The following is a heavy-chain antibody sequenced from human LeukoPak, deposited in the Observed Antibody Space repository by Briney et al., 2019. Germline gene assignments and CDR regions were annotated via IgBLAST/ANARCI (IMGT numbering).Heavy chain of an antibody. V-gene: IGHV1-46*01. CDR2: INPSGGST. CDR3: ASGVVAAPRAFDI. CDR1: GYTFTGYY. J-gene: IGHJ3*02. Sequence: ASVKVSCKASGYTFTGYYMHWVRQAPGQGLEWMGIINPSGGSTSYAQKFQGRVTMTRDTSTSTVYMELSSLRSEDTAVYYCASGVVAAPRAFDIWGQGTMVTVSS. D-gene: IGHD2-15*01.